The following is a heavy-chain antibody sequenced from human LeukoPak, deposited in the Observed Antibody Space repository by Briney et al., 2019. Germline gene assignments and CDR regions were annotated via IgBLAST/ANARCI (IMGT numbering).Heavy chain of an antibody. J-gene: IGHJ5*02. CDR1: GFTFSSYA. CDR2: IIPIFGTA. Sequence: PGGSLRLSCAASGFTFSSYAISWVRQAPGQGLEWMGGIIPIFGTANYAQKFQGRVTITADESTSTAYMELSSLRSEDTAVYYCARELGPVAAWFDPWGQGTLVTVSS. CDR3: ARELGPVAAWFDP. D-gene: IGHD3-16*01. V-gene: IGHV1-69*01.